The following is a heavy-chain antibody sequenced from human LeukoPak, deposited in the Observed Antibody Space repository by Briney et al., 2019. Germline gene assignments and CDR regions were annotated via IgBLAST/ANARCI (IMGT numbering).Heavy chain of an antibody. Sequence: GGSLRLSCAASGFTFSSYSMNWVRQAPGKGLEWVSSISSSSYIYYADSVKGRFTISRDNAKNSLYLQMNSLRAEDTAVYYCARGGYYYAIDYWGQGTLVTVSS. J-gene: IGHJ4*02. CDR3: ARGGYYYAIDY. CDR1: GFTFSSYS. D-gene: IGHD3-22*01. CDR2: ISSSSYI. V-gene: IGHV3-21*01.